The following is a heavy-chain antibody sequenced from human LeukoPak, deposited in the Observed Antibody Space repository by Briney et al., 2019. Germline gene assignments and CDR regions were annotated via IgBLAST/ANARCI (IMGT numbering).Heavy chain of an antibody. CDR2: IYTSGST. Sequence: KPSQTLSLTCTVSGGSISSGSYYWSWIRQPAGKGLDWIGRIYTSGSTNYNPSLKSRVTISVDTSKNQFSLKLSSVTAADTAVYYCARASRDGYKPYYYYYYMDVWGKGTTVTISS. CDR1: GGSISSGSYY. J-gene: IGHJ6*03. D-gene: IGHD5-24*01. V-gene: IGHV4-61*02. CDR3: ARASRDGYKPYYYYYYMDV.